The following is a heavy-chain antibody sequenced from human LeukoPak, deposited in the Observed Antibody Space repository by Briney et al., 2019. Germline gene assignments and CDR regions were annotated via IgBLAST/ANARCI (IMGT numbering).Heavy chain of an antibody. V-gene: IGHV4-31*03. CDR3: ASRDGYNYVSAFDI. CDR1: GGAISSGGYY. D-gene: IGHD5-24*01. J-gene: IGHJ3*02. CDR2: IYYSGST. Sequence: PSQTLSLTCTVSGGAISSGGYYWSWIRQHPGKGLEWNGYIYYSGSTYYNPSLKSRVTISVDTSKNQFSLKLSSVTAADTAVYYCASRDGYNYVSAFDIWGQGTMVTVSS.